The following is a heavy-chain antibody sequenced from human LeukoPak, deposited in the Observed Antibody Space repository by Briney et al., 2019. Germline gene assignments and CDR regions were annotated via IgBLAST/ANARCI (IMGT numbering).Heavy chain of an antibody. Sequence: ETLSLTCTVSGGSISSYYWSWIRQPPGKGLEYIGYIYYSGSTNYNPSLKSRVTISVDTSKNQFSLKLSSVTAADTAVYYCARTEESGYSYGYFGYYYYMDVWGKGTTVTVSS. CDR3: ARTEESGYSYGYFGYYYYMDV. V-gene: IGHV4-59*01. CDR2: IYYSGST. D-gene: IGHD5-18*01. J-gene: IGHJ6*03. CDR1: GGSISSYY.